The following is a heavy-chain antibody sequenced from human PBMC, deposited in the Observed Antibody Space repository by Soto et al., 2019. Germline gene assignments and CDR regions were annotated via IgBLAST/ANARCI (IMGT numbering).Heavy chain of an antibody. J-gene: IGHJ4*02. CDR1: GYIFTSYY. Sequence: ASMKGSCKASGYIFTSYYLHWVRQAPGQGLEWMGWINPFDGSRMFAQSFQGRVTFTRDTSTSTVYMELSGLRSDDTAVYYCSRVDPGETSPFDHWGQGTLVTVSS. D-gene: IGHD3-10*01. V-gene: IGHV1-46*03. CDR3: SRVDPGETSPFDH. CDR2: INPFDGSR.